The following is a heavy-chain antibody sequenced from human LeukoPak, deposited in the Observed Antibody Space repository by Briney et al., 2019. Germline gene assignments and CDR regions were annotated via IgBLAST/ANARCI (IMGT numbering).Heavy chain of an antibody. CDR2: INPNSGGT. CDR3: ARAPNYYDSSGYYYWFDP. Sequence: ASVKVSCEASGYTFTGYYMHWVRQAPGQGLEWMGWINPNSGGTNYAQKFQGRVTMTRDTSISTAYMELSRLRSDDTAVYYCARAPNYYDSSGYYYWFDPWGQGTLVTVSS. CDR1: GYTFTGYY. V-gene: IGHV1-2*02. J-gene: IGHJ5*02. D-gene: IGHD3-22*01.